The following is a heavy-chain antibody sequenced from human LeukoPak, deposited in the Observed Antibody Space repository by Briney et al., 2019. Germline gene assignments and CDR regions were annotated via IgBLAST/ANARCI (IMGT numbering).Heavy chain of an antibody. CDR2: IYYSGIT. CDR1: GESISSYY. V-gene: IGHV4-59*01. Sequence: SETLSLTCTVSGESISSYYWSWIRQPPGKGLEWIGYIYYSGITNYNPSLKSRVTISVDMSKRQVSLKLRSVTSADTAVYYCSRDRFHYYKDTPSNSGPDPWGQGTLVTVSS. J-gene: IGHJ5*02. D-gene: IGHD3-10*01. CDR3: SRDRFHYYKDTPSNSGPDP.